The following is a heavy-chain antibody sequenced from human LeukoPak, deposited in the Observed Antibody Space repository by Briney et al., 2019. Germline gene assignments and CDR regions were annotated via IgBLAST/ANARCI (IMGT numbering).Heavy chain of an antibody. V-gene: IGHV3-15*01. CDR1: GITISNAW. Sequence: GGSLRPSCEASGITISNAWMSWVRQAPGKGLEWVGRIKGKSDGDTTDHAAPVKGRFTISRDDAKNTLYLQMNSLVSEDTGVYYCTTPPDWGQGTLVIVSS. CDR2: IKGKSDGDTT. CDR3: TTPPD. J-gene: IGHJ4*02.